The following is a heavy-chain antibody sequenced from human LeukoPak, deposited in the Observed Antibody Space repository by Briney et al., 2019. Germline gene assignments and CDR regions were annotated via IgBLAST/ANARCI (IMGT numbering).Heavy chain of an antibody. CDR2: IYYSGST. CDR1: GGSISSYY. D-gene: IGHD3-3*01. Sequence: SETLSLTCTVSGGSISSYYWSWIRQPPGKGLEWIGSIYYSGSTYYNPSLKSRVTISVDTSKIQFSLKLSSVAATDTAVYFCARLRFDFWSGYTHPYFDYWGQGTLVTVSS. J-gene: IGHJ4*02. V-gene: IGHV4-59*05. CDR3: ARLRFDFWSGYTHPYFDY.